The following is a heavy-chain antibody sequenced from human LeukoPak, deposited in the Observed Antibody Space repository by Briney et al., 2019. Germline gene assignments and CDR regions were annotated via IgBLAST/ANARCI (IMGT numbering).Heavy chain of an antibody. CDR1: GGSISSYY. D-gene: IGHD6-13*01. Sequence: PSETLSLTCTVSGGSISSYYWSWIRQPPGKGLEWVGYINDSGSTKYNPSLKSRVTISVDTSKNQFSLKLSSVTAADTAVYYCAGGHIAPAGQAGMDVWGQGTTVTVSS. CDR2: INDSGST. J-gene: IGHJ6*02. CDR3: AGGHIAPAGQAGMDV. V-gene: IGHV4-59*08.